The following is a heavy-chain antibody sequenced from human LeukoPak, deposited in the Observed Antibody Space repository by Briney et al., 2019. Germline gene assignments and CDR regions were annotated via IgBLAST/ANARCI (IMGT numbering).Heavy chain of an antibody. CDR1: GYTFTSYG. CDR3: ARDRKCSSTSCPYYYYYGMDV. V-gene: IGHV1-18*01. J-gene: IGHJ6*02. Sequence: APVKVSCKASGYTFTSYGISWVRQAPGQGLEWMGWISAYNGNTNYAQKLQGRVTMTTDTSTSTAYMELRSLRSDDTAVYYCARDRKCSSTSCPYYYYYGMDVWGQGTTVTVSS. CDR2: ISAYNGNT. D-gene: IGHD2-2*01.